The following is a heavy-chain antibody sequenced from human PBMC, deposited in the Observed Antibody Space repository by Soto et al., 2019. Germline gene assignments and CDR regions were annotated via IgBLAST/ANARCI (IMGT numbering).Heavy chain of an antibody. CDR2: ISSSSSTI. V-gene: IGHV3-48*01. Sequence: GGSLRLSCAASGFTFSNAWMNWVRQAPGKGLEWVSSISSSSSTIYYADSVKGRFTISRDNAKNSLYLQMNSLRAEDTAVYYCARDYVGAYCSSTSCYSDYYYGMDVWGQGTTVTVSS. J-gene: IGHJ6*02. D-gene: IGHD2-2*01. CDR1: GFTFSNAW. CDR3: ARDYVGAYCSSTSCYSDYYYGMDV.